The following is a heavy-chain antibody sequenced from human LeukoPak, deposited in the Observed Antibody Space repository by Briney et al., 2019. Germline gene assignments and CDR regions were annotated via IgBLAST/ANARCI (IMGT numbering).Heavy chain of an antibody. D-gene: IGHD2-21*02. J-gene: IGHJ3*02. V-gene: IGHV3-9*01. CDR1: GFTFDDYA. CDR2: ISWNSGSI. Sequence: PGRSLRLSCAASGFTFDDYAMHWVRQAPGKGLEWVSGISWNSGSIGYADSVKGRFTISRDNAKNSLYLQMNSLRAEDTAVYYCARGHIVVVTAHDAFDIWGQGTMVTVSS. CDR3: ARGHIVVVTAHDAFDI.